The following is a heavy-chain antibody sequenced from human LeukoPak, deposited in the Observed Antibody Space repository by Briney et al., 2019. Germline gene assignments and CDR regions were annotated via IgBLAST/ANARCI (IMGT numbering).Heavy chain of an antibody. J-gene: IGHJ6*02. Sequence: GGSLRLSCAASGFTVSSNYMSWVRQAPGKGLEWVSIIYSGGITYYADSVKGRFTISRDNSKNTLYLQMNSLRAEDTAVYYCAKVRMTAHIYYGLDVWGQGTTVTVSS. CDR2: IYSGGIT. V-gene: IGHV3-53*01. CDR3: AKVRMTAHIYYGLDV. D-gene: IGHD2-21*02. CDR1: GFTVSSNY.